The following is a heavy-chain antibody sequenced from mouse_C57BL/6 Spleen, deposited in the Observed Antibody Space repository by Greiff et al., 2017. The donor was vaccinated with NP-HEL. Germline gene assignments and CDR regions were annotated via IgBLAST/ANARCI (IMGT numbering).Heavy chain of an antibody. CDR2: IDPSDSET. J-gene: IGHJ4*01. Sequence: QVQLQQPGAELVRPGSSVKLSCKASGYTFTSYWMHWVKQRPIQGLEWIGNIDPSDSETHYNQKFKDKATLTVDKSSSTAYMQLSSLTSEDSAVYYGARYYGSSPHYAMDYWGQGTSVTVSS. V-gene: IGHV1-52*01. D-gene: IGHD1-1*01. CDR1: GYTFTSYW. CDR3: ARYYGSSPHYAMDY.